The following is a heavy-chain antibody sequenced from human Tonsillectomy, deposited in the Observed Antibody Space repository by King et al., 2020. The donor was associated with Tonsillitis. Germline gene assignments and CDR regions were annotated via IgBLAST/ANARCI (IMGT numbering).Heavy chain of an antibody. Sequence: VTLKESGPVLVKPTETLTLTCTVSWFSLSKARMGVSWIRHPPGKALEWRAHIVSNDYKYYNKPLKSRLTISQDTSKSQVVLSLTNMDPVDTATYYCARYYYDSSGYYNGYFDYWGQGTLVTVSS. D-gene: IGHD3-22*01. V-gene: IGHV2-26*01. J-gene: IGHJ4*02. CDR3: ARYYYDSSGYYNGYFDY. CDR1: WFSLSKARMG. CDR2: IVSNDYK.